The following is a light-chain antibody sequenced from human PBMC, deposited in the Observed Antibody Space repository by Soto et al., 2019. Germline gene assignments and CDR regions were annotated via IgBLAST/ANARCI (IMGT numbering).Light chain of an antibody. CDR1: QSLSKTY. V-gene: IGKV3-20*01. J-gene: IGKJ1*01. CDR2: GAS. Sequence: EIVLTQSPGTLSLSPGERATLSCRASQSLSKTYLAWYQKKPGQAPRLLIDGASSRATGTPDRFSGSGSGTDFTLTISRLGPEDFAVYYCQQYVSPPWTFGQGTKV. CDR3: QQYVSPPWT.